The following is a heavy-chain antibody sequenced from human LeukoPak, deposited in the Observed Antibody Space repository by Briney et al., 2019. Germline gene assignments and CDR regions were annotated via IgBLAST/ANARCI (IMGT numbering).Heavy chain of an antibody. CDR3: ARDPGRAAAAFDY. D-gene: IGHD6-13*01. CDR1: RFTFSDYS. V-gene: IGHV3-11*01. CDR2: ISSSGSTI. Sequence: PGGSLRLSCAASRFTFSDYSMSWIRQAPGKGLEWVSYISSSGSTIYYANSVKGRFTISRDNAKSSLYLQMNSLRAEDTAVYYCARDPGRAAAAFDYWGQGTLVIVSS. J-gene: IGHJ4*02.